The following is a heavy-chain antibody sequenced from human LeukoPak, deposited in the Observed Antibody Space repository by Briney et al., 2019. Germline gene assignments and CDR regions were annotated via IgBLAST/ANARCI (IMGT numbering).Heavy chain of an antibody. J-gene: IGHJ6*03. CDR3: AKSGYDFWSGYYTDYYYYMDV. D-gene: IGHD3-3*01. CDR2: ISGSGGST. CDR1: GFDFITYS. V-gene: IGHV3-23*01. Sequence: PGGSLRLSCAASGFDFITYSMNWVRQAPGKGLEWVSAISGSGGSTYYADSVKGRFTISRDNSKNTLYLQMNSLRAEDTAVYYCAKSGYDFWSGYYTDYYYYMDVWGKGTTVTVSS.